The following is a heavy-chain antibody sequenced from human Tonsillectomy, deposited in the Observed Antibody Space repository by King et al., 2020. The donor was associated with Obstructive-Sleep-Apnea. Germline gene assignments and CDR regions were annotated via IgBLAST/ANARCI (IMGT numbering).Heavy chain of an antibody. J-gene: IGHJ6*02. V-gene: IGHV1-58*02. Sequence: QLVQSGPEVKNPGTSVKVSCKASGFTFTSSAMQWVRQARGQRLEWIGWIVVGSGNTKYAQKFQERVTITRDMSTSTAYMELSSLRSEDTAVYYCAADPVAVADPTYYYYGMDVWGQGTTVTVSS. CDR2: IVVGSGNT. CDR3: AADPVAVADPTYYYYGMDV. CDR1: GFTFTSSA. D-gene: IGHD6-19*01.